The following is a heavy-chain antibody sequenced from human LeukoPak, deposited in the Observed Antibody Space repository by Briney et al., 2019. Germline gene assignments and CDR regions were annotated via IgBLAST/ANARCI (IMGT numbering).Heavy chain of an antibody. CDR2: IWYDGSNK. CDR1: GFTFRNYG. D-gene: IGHD3-10*01. CDR3: ARDRATRYFDL. J-gene: IGHJ2*01. V-gene: IGHV3-33*01. Sequence: PGRSLRLSCAASGFTFRNYGMHWVRQAPGKGLEWVAFIWYDGSNKYYADSVKGRFTISRDNSKNTLYLKMNSLRAEDTASYYSARDRATRYFDLWGRGSLVTVSS.